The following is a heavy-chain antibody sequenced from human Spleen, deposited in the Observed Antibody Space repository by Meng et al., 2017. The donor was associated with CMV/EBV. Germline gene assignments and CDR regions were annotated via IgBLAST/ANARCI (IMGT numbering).Heavy chain of an antibody. CDR3: ARDTGNYFDY. V-gene: IGHV4-4*02. J-gene: IGHJ4*02. D-gene: IGHD2-8*02. Sequence: LTCAVSGASFSNNNWWTWVRQTPGKGLEWIGEIYRSGTTNYNPSLKSRVTISVDKSKNHFSLNLRSVTAADTALYYCARDTGNYFDYWGQGTLVTVSS. CDR1: GASFSNNNW. CDR2: IYRSGTT.